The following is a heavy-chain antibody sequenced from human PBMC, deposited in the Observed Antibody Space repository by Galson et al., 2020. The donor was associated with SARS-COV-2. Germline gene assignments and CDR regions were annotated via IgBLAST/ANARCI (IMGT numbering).Heavy chain of an antibody. V-gene: IGHV3-73*01. D-gene: IGHD6-13*01. CDR2: IRSKANNYAT. CDR1: GFTFSESP. Sequence: GESLKISSATSGFTFSESPTHWVRQASGKGLEWVGRIRSKANNYATAYAASLKGRFTISRDGSKNTAYLQMNSLKTENTAVYYSTRVPPDSRWFWDAFDIWGKGTMFTVSS. J-gene: IGHJ3*02. CDR3: TRVPPDSRWFWDAFDI.